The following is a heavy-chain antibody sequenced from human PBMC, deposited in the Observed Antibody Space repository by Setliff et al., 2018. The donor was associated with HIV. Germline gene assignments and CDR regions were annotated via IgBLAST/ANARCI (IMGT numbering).Heavy chain of an antibody. J-gene: IGHJ4*02. V-gene: IGHV4-39*01. D-gene: IGHD3-3*01. Sequence: SETLSLTCNVLDFSIGATSYYWGWIRQPPGKGLQWFGSVYYNGDTKYNPSLKSRLVISVDKTKNQFSLMLNSLTVADTAVYYCARLGYYNLWSGYWTDTWGQGKSVTVSS. CDR1: DFSIGATSYY. CDR2: VYYNGDT. CDR3: ARLGYYNLWSGYWTDT.